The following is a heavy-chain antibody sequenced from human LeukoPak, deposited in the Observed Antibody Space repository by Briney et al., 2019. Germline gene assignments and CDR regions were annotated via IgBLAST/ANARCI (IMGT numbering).Heavy chain of an antibody. J-gene: IGHJ6*03. CDR3: ARVVTRWYQLLSNYYYYYMDV. CDR2: ISAYNGNT. D-gene: IGHD2-2*01. V-gene: IGHV1-18*01. Sequence: ASVKVSCKASGYTFTSYGISWVRQAPGQGLEWMGWISAYNGNTNYAQKLQGRVTMTTDTSTSTAYMELRSLRSDDTAVYYCARVVTRWYQLLSNYYYYYMDVWGKGTTVTVSS. CDR1: GYTFTSYG.